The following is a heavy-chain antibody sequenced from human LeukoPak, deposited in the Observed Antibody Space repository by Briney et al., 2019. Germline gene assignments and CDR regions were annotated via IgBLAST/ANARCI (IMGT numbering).Heavy chain of an antibody. CDR1: GFTFSSYG. V-gene: IGHV3-23*01. CDR2: SSGSGGST. Sequence: GGSLRLSCAASGFTFSSYGMSWVRQAPGKGLEWVSASSGSGGSTYYADSVKGRFTISRDNSKNTLYLQMNSLRAEDTAVYYCAEAAPNYYYYMDVWGKGTTVTISS. CDR3: AEAAPNYYYYMDV. D-gene: IGHD2-15*01. J-gene: IGHJ6*03.